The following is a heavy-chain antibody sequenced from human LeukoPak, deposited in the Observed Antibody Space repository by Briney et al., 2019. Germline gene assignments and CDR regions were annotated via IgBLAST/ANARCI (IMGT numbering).Heavy chain of an antibody. J-gene: IGHJ5*02. D-gene: IGHD5-18*01. V-gene: IGHV4-39*01. Sequence: SETLSLTCTVSGGSISSSSYYWGWIRQPPGKGLEWIGSIYYSGSTYYNPSLKSRVTISVDTSKNQFSLKLSSVTAADTAVYYCARHRIQLWTPPQGWLDPWGQGTLVTVSS. CDR2: IYYSGST. CDR3: ARHRIQLWTPPQGWLDP. CDR1: GGSISSSSYY.